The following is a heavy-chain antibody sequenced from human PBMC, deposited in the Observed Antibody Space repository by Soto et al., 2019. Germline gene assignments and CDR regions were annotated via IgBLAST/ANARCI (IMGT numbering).Heavy chain of an antibody. J-gene: IGHJ5*02. D-gene: IGHD6-6*01. Sequence: XDSLKVSCKCSGDSFTSYLIGLVLQMPGKGLEWMGIIYPGDSDTRYSPSFQGQVTISADKSISTAYLQWSSLKASDTAMYYCPRCPHSSFNWFDPCGQGTLVTVSS. CDR1: GDSFTSYL. CDR2: IYPGDSDT. V-gene: IGHV5-51*01. CDR3: PRCPHSSFNWFDP.